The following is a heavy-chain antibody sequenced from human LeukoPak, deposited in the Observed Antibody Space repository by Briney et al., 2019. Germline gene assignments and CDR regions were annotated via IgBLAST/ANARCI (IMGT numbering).Heavy chain of an antibody. CDR2: ISYDGSNK. J-gene: IGHJ4*02. CDR1: GFTFSSYA. Sequence: GGSLRLSCAASGFTFSSYAMHWVRQAPGKGLEWVAVISYDGSNKYYADSVKGRFTIFRDNSKNTLYLQMNSLRAEDTAVYYCARDSSGTLFDYWGQGTLVTVSS. D-gene: IGHD1-1*01. V-gene: IGHV3-30*01. CDR3: ARDSSGTLFDY.